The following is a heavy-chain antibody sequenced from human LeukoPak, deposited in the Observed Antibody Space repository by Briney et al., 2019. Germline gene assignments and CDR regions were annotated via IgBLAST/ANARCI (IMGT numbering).Heavy chain of an antibody. CDR3: ARVGGWLEYLTYYYYGMDV. D-gene: IGHD6-19*01. CDR1: GGTFSSYA. J-gene: IGHJ6*04. Sequence: GSSVKVSCKASGGTFSSYAISWVRQAPGQGLEWMGGIIPIFGTANYAQKFQGGVTITADESTSTAYMELSSLRSEDTAVYYCARVGGWLEYLTYYYYGMDVWGKGTTVTVSS. V-gene: IGHV1-69*01. CDR2: IIPIFGTA.